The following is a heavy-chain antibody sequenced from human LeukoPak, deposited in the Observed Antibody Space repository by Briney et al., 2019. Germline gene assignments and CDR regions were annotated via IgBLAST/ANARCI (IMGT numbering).Heavy chain of an antibody. CDR3: ARDMPLHSSVWYGGWFDP. D-gene: IGHD6-19*01. CDR1: GDSISSSSYY. CDR2: IYYRGTT. J-gene: IGHJ5*02. Sequence: SETLSLTCTVSGDSISSSSYYWGWIRQPPGKGLEGIGSIYYRGTTYYNPSLKSRVIISVDMSKNQFSLKLRSVTAADTAVYYCARDMPLHSSVWYGGWFDPWGQGTLVTVSS. V-gene: IGHV4-39*07.